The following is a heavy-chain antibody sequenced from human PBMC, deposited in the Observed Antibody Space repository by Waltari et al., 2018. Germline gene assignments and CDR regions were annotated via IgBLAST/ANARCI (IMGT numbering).Heavy chain of an antibody. V-gene: IGHV4-59*01. CDR1: GGSISSYY. CDR3: ARGMVITYYYYYMDV. Sequence: QVQLQESGPGLVKPSETLSLTCTVSGGSISSYYWSWIRPPPGKGLEWIGYIYYSGSTNYNPSLKSRVTISVDTSKNQFSLKLSSVTAADTAVYYCARGMVITYYYYYMDVWGKGTTVTVSS. J-gene: IGHJ6*03. CDR2: IYYSGST. D-gene: IGHD3-22*01.